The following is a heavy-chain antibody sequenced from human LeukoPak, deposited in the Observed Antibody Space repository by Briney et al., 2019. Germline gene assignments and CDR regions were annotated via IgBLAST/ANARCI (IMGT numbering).Heavy chain of an antibody. CDR1: GFTFSRYW. D-gene: IGHD2-15*01. CDR3: ARVDCSGGSCYFDY. J-gene: IGHJ4*02. V-gene: IGHV3-74*01. CDR2: INSDGSST. Sequence: GGSLRLTCAASGFTFSRYWMHWVRQTPGKGLVWVSRINSDGSSTRYADSVKGRFTISRDNAKNTLDLQMSSLRAEDTAVYYCARVDCSGGSCYFDYWGQGTLVTVSS.